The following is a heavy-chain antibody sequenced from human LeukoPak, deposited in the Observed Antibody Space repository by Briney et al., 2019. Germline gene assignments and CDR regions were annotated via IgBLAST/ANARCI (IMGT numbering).Heavy chain of an antibody. CDR1: GGSISSGDFY. Sequence: PSQTLSLTCTVSGGSISSGDFYWSWIRQHPGKGLEWIGYIYYSGSTNYNPSLKSRVTISVDTSKNQFSLKLSSVTAADTAVYYCARVDHYYGSGSYYPWGQGTLVTVSS. J-gene: IGHJ5*02. CDR3: ARVDHYYGSGSYYP. D-gene: IGHD3-10*01. CDR2: IYYSGST. V-gene: IGHV4-31*03.